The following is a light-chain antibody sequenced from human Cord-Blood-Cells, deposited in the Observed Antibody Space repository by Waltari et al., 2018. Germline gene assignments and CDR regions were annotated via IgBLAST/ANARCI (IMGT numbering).Light chain of an antibody. CDR3: QQSYSTLFT. V-gene: IGKV1-39*01. Sequence: DIQMTQSPSSLSASVGDRVTITCRASQSISSYLNWYQQKPGKAPKLLIYAASSLQSGVLSRFSGSGSGTDFTLTISRLQPEDFATYYCQQSYSTLFTFGPGTKVDIK. CDR2: AAS. J-gene: IGKJ3*01. CDR1: QSISSY.